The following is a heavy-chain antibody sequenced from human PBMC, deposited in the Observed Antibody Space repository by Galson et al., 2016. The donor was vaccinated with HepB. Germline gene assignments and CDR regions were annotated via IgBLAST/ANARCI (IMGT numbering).Heavy chain of an antibody. CDR2: TYFRSKWYN. CDR1: GDSVSSNTAA. V-gene: IGHV6-1*01. Sequence: CAISGDSVSSNTAAWNWIRQSPSRGLEWLGRTYFRSKWYNDYTMSVKSRIIISPDTSKNQFSLQLNSATPEDTAVYYCARDVGYTLAARSFDYWGQGTLVTVSS. D-gene: IGHD6-6*01. J-gene: IGHJ4*02. CDR3: ARDVGYTLAARSFDY.